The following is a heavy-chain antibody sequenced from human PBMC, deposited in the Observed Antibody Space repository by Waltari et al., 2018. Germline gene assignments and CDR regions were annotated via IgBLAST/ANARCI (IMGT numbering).Heavy chain of an antibody. D-gene: IGHD2-21*01. J-gene: IGHJ3*02. CDR2: IYYSGST. CDR1: GGSISSYS. Sequence: QVQLQESGPGLVKPSETLSLTCTVSGGSISSYSWSWIRQPPGKGLEWIGYIYYSGSTNYNPSLKSRVTISVDTSKNQFSLKLSSVTAADTAVYYCARPSYCGGDCYSGAFDIWGQGTMVTVSS. CDR3: ARPSYCGGDCYSGAFDI. V-gene: IGHV4-59*08.